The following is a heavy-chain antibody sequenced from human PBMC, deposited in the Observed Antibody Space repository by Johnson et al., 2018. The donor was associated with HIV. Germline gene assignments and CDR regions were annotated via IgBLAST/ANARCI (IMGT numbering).Heavy chain of an antibody. CDR3: AKDRYSSSSVVAFDS. V-gene: IGHV3-49*03. Sequence: VQLVESGGGLVQPGRSLRLSCIASGFAFGDYAMSWFRQAPGKGLEWVGHIESKADGGAADYAAPLEGRFTISRDDSKSTLYLQMKSLRAEETAVYNCAKDRYSSSSVVAFDSWGQGTIVTVSS. CDR1: GFAFGDYA. CDR2: IESKADGGAA. D-gene: IGHD6-6*01. J-gene: IGHJ3*02.